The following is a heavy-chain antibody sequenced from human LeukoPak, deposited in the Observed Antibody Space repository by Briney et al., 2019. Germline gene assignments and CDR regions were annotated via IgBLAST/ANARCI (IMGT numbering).Heavy chain of an antibody. J-gene: IGHJ4*02. CDR2: IYTSGST. CDR1: GGSISSYY. CDR3: ARGRSKITMVRGVPSYYFDY. Sequence: SETLSLTCTVSGGSISSYYWSWIRQPAGKGLEWIGRIYTSGSTNYNPSLKSRVTMSVDTSKNQFSLKLSSVTAADTAVYYCARGRSKITMVRGVPSYYFDYWGQGTLVTVSS. V-gene: IGHV4-4*07. D-gene: IGHD3-10*01.